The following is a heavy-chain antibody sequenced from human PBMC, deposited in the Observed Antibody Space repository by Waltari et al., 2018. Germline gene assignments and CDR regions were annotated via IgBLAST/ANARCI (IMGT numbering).Heavy chain of an antibody. D-gene: IGHD7-27*01. V-gene: IGHV3-21*01. CDR1: GFTFSSYS. J-gene: IGHJ4*02. Sequence: EVQLVESGGGLVQPGGSLRLSCAASGFTFSSYSMNWVRQAPGKGLEWVSSISSSSSYIYYADSVKGRFTISRDNAKNSLYLQMNSLRAEDTAVYYCACILRTGDRGDYWGQGTLVTVSS. CDR2: ISSSSSYI. CDR3: ACILRTGDRGDY.